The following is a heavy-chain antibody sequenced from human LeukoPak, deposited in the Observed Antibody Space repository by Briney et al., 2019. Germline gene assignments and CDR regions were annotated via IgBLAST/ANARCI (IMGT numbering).Heavy chain of an antibody. CDR3: ASPHLTGTNYYYMYV. V-gene: IGHV4-34*01. Sequence: SETLSLTCAISGGSFSGYYWTWIRQPPGKGLEWIGEINHSGSTNYSPSLKSRVTISVAPSRNESSRKLNSGTAADTAVYYCASPHLTGTNYYYMYVWGKGTTVTVSS. CDR1: GGSFSGYY. CDR2: INHSGST. J-gene: IGHJ6*03. D-gene: IGHD1-20*01.